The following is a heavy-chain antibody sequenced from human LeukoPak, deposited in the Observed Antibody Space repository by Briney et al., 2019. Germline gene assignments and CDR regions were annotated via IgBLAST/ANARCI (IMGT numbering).Heavy chain of an antibody. J-gene: IGHJ4*02. CDR3: ARNLDYTKPRFDY. CDR2: INPNSGGT. D-gene: IGHD4-11*01. Sequence: GASVKVSCKASGYTFTGYYMHWVRQAPGQGLEWMGWINPNSGGTNYAQKFQGRVTMTRDTSISTAYMELSRLRSDDTAVYYCARNLDYTKPRFDYWGQGTLVTVSS. CDR1: GYTFTGYY. V-gene: IGHV1-2*02.